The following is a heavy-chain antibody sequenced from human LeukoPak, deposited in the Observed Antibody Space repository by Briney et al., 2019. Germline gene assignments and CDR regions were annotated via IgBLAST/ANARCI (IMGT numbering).Heavy chain of an antibody. CDR3: ARDGPYGDHILDY. CDR2: ISSSGSTI. J-gene: IGHJ4*02. D-gene: IGHD4-17*01. V-gene: IGHV3-11*01. CDR1: GFTFSDYY. Sequence: GGSLRLSCAASGFTFSDYYMSWIRQAPGKGLEWVSYISSSGSTIYYADSVKSRFTISRDNAKNSLYLQMNSLRAEDTAVYYCARDGPYGDHILDYWGQGTLVTVSS.